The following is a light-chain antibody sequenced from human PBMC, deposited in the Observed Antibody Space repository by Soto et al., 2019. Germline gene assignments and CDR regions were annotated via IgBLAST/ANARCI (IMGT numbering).Light chain of an antibody. CDR1: NNDIGSYDV. Sequence: QSALTQPASVSGSPGQSITISCSAANNDIGSYDVVSWYQHHPGKAPKLMIYDVSKRPSGVSSRFSGSKSGNTASQTISGLQAEDEADYYCCSSIGHTTSRFFGTGTKLTVL. CDR2: DVS. V-gene: IGLV2-23*02. J-gene: IGLJ1*01. CDR3: CSSIGHTTSRF.